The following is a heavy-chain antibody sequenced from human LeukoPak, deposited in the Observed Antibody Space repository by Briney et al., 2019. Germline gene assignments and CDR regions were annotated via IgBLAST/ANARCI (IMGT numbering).Heavy chain of an antibody. CDR1: GGSISSGGYS. J-gene: IGHJ5*02. CDR3: ARGRRHWFDP. Sequence: SETLSLTCAVSGGSISSGGYSWSWIRQPPGKGLEWIGYIYHSGSTYYNPSLKSRVTISVDRSKNPFSLKLSSVTAADTAVYYCARGRRHWFDPWGQGTLVTVSS. CDR2: IYHSGST. V-gene: IGHV4-30-2*01.